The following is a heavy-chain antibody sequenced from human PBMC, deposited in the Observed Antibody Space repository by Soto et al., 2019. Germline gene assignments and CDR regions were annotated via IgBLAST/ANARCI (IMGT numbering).Heavy chain of an antibody. D-gene: IGHD6-13*01. CDR2: ISAYNGNT. Sequence: ASVKVSCKASGYTFTSYGISWVRQAPGQGLEWMGWISAYNGNTNYAQKLQGRVTMTTDTSTSTAYMELRRLRSDDTAVYYCARGIAAACYYYCMDVWGQVTTVTVSS. CDR3: ARGIAAACYYYCMDV. CDR1: GYTFTSYG. J-gene: IGHJ6*01. V-gene: IGHV1-18*01.